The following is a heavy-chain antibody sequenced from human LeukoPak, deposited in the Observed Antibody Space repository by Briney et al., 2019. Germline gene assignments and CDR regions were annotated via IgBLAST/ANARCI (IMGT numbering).Heavy chain of an antibody. V-gene: IGHV3-30*04. J-gene: IGHJ4*02. D-gene: IGHD2-15*01. Sequence: GGSLRLSCAASGFTFSSYAMHWVPQAPGKGLEWVAVISYDGSNKYYADSVKGRFTISRDNSKNTLYLQMNSLRAEDTAVYYCARGARYCSGGSCYPGAFDYWGQGTLVTVSS. CDR3: ARGARYCSGGSCYPGAFDY. CDR2: ISYDGSNK. CDR1: GFTFSSYA.